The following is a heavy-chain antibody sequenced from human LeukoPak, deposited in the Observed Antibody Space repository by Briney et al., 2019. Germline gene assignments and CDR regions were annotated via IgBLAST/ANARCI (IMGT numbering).Heavy chain of an antibody. CDR3: ARIAVAGLNYFDY. CDR2: IWYDGSNK. CDR1: GFTFSSYG. V-gene: IGHV3-33*01. Sequence: PGGSLRLSCAASGFTFSSYGMHWVRQAPGKGLEWVAVIWYDGSNKYYADSVKGRFTISRDNSKNTLYLQMNSLRAEDTAVYYCARIAVAGLNYFDYWGQGTLVTVSS. D-gene: IGHD6-19*01. J-gene: IGHJ4*02.